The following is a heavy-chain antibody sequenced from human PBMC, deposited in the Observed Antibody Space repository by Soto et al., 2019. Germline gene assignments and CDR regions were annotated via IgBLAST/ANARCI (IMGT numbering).Heavy chain of an antibody. CDR3: AHRGSTYYYYGMDV. V-gene: IGHV2-5*01. CDR2: IYWNDDK. CDR1: GFSLSTSGVG. Sequence: GPTLVNPTQSLTLTCTFSGFSLSTSGVGVGWIRQPPGKALEWLALIYWNDDKRYSPSLKSRLTITKDTSKNQVVLTMTNMDPVDTATYYCAHRGSTYYYYGMDVWGQGTTVTVSS. J-gene: IGHJ6*02.